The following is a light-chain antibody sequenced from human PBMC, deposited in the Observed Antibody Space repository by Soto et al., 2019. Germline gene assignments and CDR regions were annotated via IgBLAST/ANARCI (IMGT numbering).Light chain of an antibody. J-gene: IGLJ2*01. V-gene: IGLV1-51*01. Sequence: QSVLTQPPSVSAAPGQKVTIFCSGSRSNIGNNYVPWYQLLPGTAPKLLIYDDNNRPSGIPDRFSGSKSGTSATLGITGLQTGDEADYYCETWDSSLSALVFGGGTKLTVL. CDR3: ETWDSSLSALV. CDR2: DDN. CDR1: RSNIGNNY.